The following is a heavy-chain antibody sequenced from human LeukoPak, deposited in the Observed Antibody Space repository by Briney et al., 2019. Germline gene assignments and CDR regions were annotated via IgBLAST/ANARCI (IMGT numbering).Heavy chain of an antibody. CDR1: GFMFSDHA. J-gene: IGHJ4*02. Sequence: PGGSLRLSCVASGFMFSDHAFHWVRRSPDKGLEWVALIGSDGSKKYYADSVQGRFTVSRENSKNTLFLQMNTLRADDTAVYFCARQMTSTRLFDSWGQGTLVTVSS. CDR3: ARQMTSTRLFDS. D-gene: IGHD5/OR15-5a*01. V-gene: IGHV3-30*04. CDR2: IGSDGSKK.